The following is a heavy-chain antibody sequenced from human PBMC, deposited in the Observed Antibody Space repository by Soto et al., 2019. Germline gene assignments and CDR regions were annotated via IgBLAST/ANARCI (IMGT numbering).Heavy chain of an antibody. V-gene: IGHV4-31*03. J-gene: IGHJ5*02. Sequence: QVQLQESGPGLVKPSQTLSLTRTVSGGSISSGGYYWSWSRQHPGKGLEWIGYIYYSGSTYYNPALQRRVTISVDSSKNLSPLKLSSVTAADTAVYYCARTRHHWGQGTLITVSS. CDR1: GGSISSGGYY. D-gene: IGHD6-6*01. CDR2: IYYSGST. CDR3: ARTRHH.